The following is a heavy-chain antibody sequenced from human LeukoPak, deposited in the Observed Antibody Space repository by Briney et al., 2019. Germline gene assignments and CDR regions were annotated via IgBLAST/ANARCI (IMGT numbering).Heavy chain of an antibody. V-gene: IGHV3-30*04. J-gene: IGHJ4*02. Sequence: PGGSLRLSCAASGFTFSSYAMHWVRQAPGKGLEWVAVISYDGSNKYYADSVKGRFTISRDNSKNTLYLQMNSLRAEDTAVYYCARGPQFTFDYWGQGTLVTVSS. CDR1: GFTFSSYA. CDR3: ARGPQFTFDY. CDR2: ISYDGSNK.